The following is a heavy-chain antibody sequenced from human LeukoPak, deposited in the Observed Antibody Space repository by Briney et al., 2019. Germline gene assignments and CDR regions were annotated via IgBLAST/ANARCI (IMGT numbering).Heavy chain of an antibody. V-gene: IGHV1-46*01. Sequence: ASVKVSCKASGYTFTNYFMHWVRQAPGQGLEWMGIINPSAGSTSYAQKFQGRITLTRDASTATVYMELSSLRSEDTAVYYCARDVITHYYGSGNYYDPGEQLDSWGQGTLVTVSS. D-gene: IGHD3-10*01. J-gene: IGHJ4*02. CDR1: GYTFTNYF. CDR2: INPSAGST. CDR3: ARDVITHYYGSGNYYDPGEQLDS.